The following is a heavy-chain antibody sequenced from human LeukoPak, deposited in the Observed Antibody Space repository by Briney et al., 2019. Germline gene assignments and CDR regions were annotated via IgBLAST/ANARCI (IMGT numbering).Heavy chain of an antibody. CDR3: AGGSGYLITS. CDR1: GFSFRSYW. V-gene: IGHV3-7*01. Sequence: GGSLKLSCAATGFSFRSYWMNWVRQAPGKGLEWLAIIKQDGSEKHYKGSVEGRFTISRDNAKNSLHLQMNSLRAEDTAVYYCAGGSGYLITSWGQGTLVTVSS. J-gene: IGHJ5*02. CDR2: IKQDGSEK. D-gene: IGHD3-9*01.